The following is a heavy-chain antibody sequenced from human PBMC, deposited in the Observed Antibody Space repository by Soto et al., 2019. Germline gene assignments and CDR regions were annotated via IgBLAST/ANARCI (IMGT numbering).Heavy chain of an antibody. V-gene: IGHV3-48*02. CDR3: VPIYGSGSYYNPQDLDY. J-gene: IGHJ4*02. D-gene: IGHD3-10*01. Sequence: PGGSLRLSCAASGFTFSSYSMNWVRQAPGKGLEGVSYISSSSSTIYYADSVKGRFTISRDNAKNSLYLQMNSLRDEDTAVYYCVPIYGSGSYYNPQDLDYWGQGRLVAVSS. CDR2: ISSSSSTI. CDR1: GFTFSSYS.